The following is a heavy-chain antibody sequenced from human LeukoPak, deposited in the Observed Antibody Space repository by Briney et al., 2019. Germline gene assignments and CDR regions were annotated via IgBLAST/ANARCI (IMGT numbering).Heavy chain of an antibody. CDR1: GFTFGDYA. J-gene: IGHJ4*02. V-gene: IGHV3-49*03. D-gene: IGHD5-18*01. Sequence: SGGSLRLSCTASGFTFGDYAMSWFRQAPGKGLEWVGFIRSKAYGGTTEYAASVKGRFTISRDDSKSIAYLQMNSLKTEDTAVYYCTRGVRLQLWLPLFDYWGQGTLVTVSS. CDR2: IRSKAYGGTT. CDR3: TRGVRLQLWLPLFDY.